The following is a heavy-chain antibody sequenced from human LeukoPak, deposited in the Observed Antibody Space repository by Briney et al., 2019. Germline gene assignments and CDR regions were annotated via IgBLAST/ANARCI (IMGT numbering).Heavy chain of an antibody. D-gene: IGHD6-6*01. J-gene: IGHJ4*02. Sequence: PSETLSLTCAVYGGSFSGYYWSWVRQPPGKGLEWIGEINHSGSTNYNPSLKSRVTISVDTSKNQFSLKLSSVTAADTAVYYCARGTFSSASPYYFDYWGQGTLVTVSS. CDR2: INHSGST. V-gene: IGHV4-34*01. CDR1: GGSFSGYY. CDR3: ARGTFSSASPYYFDY.